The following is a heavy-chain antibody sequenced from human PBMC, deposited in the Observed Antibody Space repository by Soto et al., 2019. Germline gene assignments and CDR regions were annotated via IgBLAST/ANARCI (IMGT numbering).Heavy chain of an antibody. V-gene: IGHV2-5*01. J-gene: IGHJ5*02. Sequence: QITLKESGPTLVKPTQTLTLTCTFSGFSLTTAGAGVGWIRQPPVKALEWLALIYWNDDTRYSPSLKIRLTITQDTSKNQVVLRMTDMDPVDTATYYCAHRCYGNYPRDNWFDPWGQGLLVIVSS. CDR1: GFSLTTAGAG. CDR3: AHRCYGNYPRDNWFDP. D-gene: IGHD4-17*01. CDR2: IYWNDDT.